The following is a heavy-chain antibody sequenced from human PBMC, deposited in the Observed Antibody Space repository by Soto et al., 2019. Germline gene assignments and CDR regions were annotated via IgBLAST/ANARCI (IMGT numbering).Heavy chain of an antibody. Sequence: EVKLVQSGGASVQSGGSLRLACAVSGPTYSDYSMNWVRQAPGKGLEWISYISPSGSPLYYADSVKGRFTISRDNAKNSLFLQMNSLRGEDTAVYYCATSPGHNWNDFWGQGTVVTVSS. V-gene: IGHV3-48*01. J-gene: IGHJ5*01. D-gene: IGHD1-1*01. CDR2: ISPSGSPL. CDR3: ATSPGHNWNDF. CDR1: GPTYSDYS.